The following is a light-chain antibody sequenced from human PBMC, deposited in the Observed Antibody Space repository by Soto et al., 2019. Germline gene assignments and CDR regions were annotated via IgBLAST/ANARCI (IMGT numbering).Light chain of an antibody. Sequence: EIVLTQSPGTLSLSPGERATLSCRASQSVSSTYLAWYQQKPGQAPRLLIYSASSRATGIPDRFSGSGSETDFTLTISRLEPEDFVVYYCQQFGSSPRTFGQGTKLEIK. V-gene: IGKV3-20*01. J-gene: IGKJ2*01. CDR1: QSVSSTY. CDR2: SAS. CDR3: QQFGSSPRT.